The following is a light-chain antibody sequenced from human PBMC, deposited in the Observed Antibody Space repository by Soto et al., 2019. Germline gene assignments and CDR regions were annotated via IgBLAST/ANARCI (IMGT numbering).Light chain of an antibody. CDR1: QSLLSSSNKKNY. V-gene: IGKV4-1*01. CDR3: QKYFSSFALP. CDR2: WAS. Sequence: DIVMTQSPDSLAVSLGERATINCESSQSLLSSSNKKNYLAWYQQKPGQPPRLLIYWASTRESGGPDRFSASGSGTHFPLTFSSLRVEVVAFYCGQKYFSSFALPCGGGT. J-gene: IGKJ4*01.